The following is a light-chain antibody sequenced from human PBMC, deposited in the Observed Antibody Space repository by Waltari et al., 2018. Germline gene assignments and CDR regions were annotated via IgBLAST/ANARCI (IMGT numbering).Light chain of an antibody. V-gene: IGKV4-1*01. J-gene: IGKJ4*01. Sequence: DIVLTQSPDSLAVSLGERATIDSKSSQSVFYSSDNKNYLAWYQQKPGQPPKLLIYWASTRDSGVPDRFSGSGSGTHFTLSISGLQAEDVAVYYCQQYYSTSLTFGGGTKVEIK. CDR2: WAS. CDR1: QSVFYSSDNKNY. CDR3: QQYYSTSLT.